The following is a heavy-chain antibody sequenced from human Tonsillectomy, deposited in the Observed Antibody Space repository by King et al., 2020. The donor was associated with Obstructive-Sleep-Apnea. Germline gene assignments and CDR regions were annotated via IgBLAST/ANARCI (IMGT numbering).Heavy chain of an antibody. CDR2: IYYSGST. D-gene: IGHD3-3*01. V-gene: IGHV4-59*01. J-gene: IGHJ4*02. CDR3: ARSGTQALTIFGVVTLDY. CDR1: GGSISSYY. Sequence: VQLQESGPGLVKPSETLSLTCTVSGGSISSYYWSWIRQPPGKGLEWIGYIYYSGSTNYNPSLKSRVTISVDTSKNQFSLKLSSVTAADTAVYYCARSGTQALTIFGVVTLDYWGQGTLVTVSS.